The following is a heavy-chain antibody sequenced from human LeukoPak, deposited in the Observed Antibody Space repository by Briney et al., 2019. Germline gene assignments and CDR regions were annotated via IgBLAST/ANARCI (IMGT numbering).Heavy chain of an antibody. CDR1: GGTFSSYA. D-gene: IGHD4-17*01. Sequence: ASVKVSCKASGGTFSSYAISWVRQAPGQGLEWMGGIIPIFGTANYAQKFQGRVTITADESTSTAYMELSSLRSEDTAVYYCARVFSEYGDYERDYYYGMDVWGQGTTVTVSS. V-gene: IGHV1-69*13. CDR3: ARVFSEYGDYERDYYYGMDV. J-gene: IGHJ6*02. CDR2: IIPIFGTA.